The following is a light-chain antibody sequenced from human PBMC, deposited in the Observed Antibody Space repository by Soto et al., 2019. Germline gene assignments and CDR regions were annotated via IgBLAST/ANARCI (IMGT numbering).Light chain of an antibody. V-gene: IGKV1-5*01. CDR3: QHYSTVWA. CDR2: DAS. CDR1: QSISAR. Sequence: DIPMTQSPSTLSASVGDRVTITCRASQSISARLAWYQRKPGKAPKLLIFDASSLESGVPSRFSGSGSGTEFTLTISSLQPDDFATYYCQHYSTVWAFGQGTKVEI. J-gene: IGKJ1*01.